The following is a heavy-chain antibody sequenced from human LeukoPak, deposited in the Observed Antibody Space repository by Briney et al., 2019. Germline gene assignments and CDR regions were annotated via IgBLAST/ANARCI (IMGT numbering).Heavy chain of an antibody. CDR2: INHSGST. CDR1: GGSFSGYY. CDR3: ARAGGDSWYFDY. D-gene: IGHD2-21*02. Sequence: NPSETLSLTCAVYGGSFSGYYWSWIRQPPGKGLEWIGEINHSGSTNYNPSLKSRVTISVDTSKNQFSLQLNSVTPEDTAVYYCARAGGDSWYFDYWGQGALVTVSS. J-gene: IGHJ4*02. V-gene: IGHV4-34*01.